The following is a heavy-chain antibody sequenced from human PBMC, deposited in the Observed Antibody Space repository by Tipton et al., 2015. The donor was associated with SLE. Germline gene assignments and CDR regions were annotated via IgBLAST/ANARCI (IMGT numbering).Heavy chain of an antibody. CDR3: ARDYMGYFDY. V-gene: IGHV4-39*07. D-gene: IGHD4-11*01. Sequence: TLSLTCTVSGGSISSSSYYWGWIRQPPGKGLEWIGRIYTSGSTNYNPSLKSRVTMSVDTSKNQFSLKLSSVTAADTAVYYCARDYMGYFDYWGQGTLVTVSS. J-gene: IGHJ4*02. CDR1: GGSISSSSYY. CDR2: IYTSGST.